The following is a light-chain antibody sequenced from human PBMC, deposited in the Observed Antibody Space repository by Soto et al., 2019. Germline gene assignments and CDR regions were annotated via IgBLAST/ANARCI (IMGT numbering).Light chain of an antibody. CDR2: GAS. CDR3: QKYGISPWT. V-gene: IGKV3-20*01. CDR1: QSVSSGY. Sequence: EIVLTQSPGTLSLSPGERATLSCRASQSVSSGYLAWYQQKPGQAPRLLIYGASTRATGIPHRFSGSVSGTDLTLTIIILEPDDFTVYYCQKYGISPWTFGQGTKEEI. J-gene: IGKJ1*01.